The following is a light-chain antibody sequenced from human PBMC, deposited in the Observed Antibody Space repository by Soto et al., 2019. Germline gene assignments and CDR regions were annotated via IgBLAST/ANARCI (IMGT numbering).Light chain of an antibody. J-gene: IGLJ1*01. V-gene: IGLV2-11*01. Sequence: QSALTQPRSVSGSPGQSATISCTGTSSDVGGYNYVSGYQQHPGKAPKRMIYDVSKRPSGVPDRFSGSKSGNTASLTISGLQAEDEADYYCCSYGVFGTGTKVTVL. CDR2: DVS. CDR1: SSDVGGYNY. CDR3: CSYGV.